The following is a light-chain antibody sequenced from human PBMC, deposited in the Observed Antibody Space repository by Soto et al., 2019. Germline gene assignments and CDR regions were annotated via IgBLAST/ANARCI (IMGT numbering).Light chain of an antibody. Sequence: EIVLTQSPATLSLSPGESATLSCRASQSVSSYLAWYQQKPGQAPRLLIYDASNRATGIPARFSGSGSGTDFTLTISSLEPEDFAVYYCQQRTNWPRTFGQGTKLEIK. V-gene: IGKV3-11*01. CDR3: QQRTNWPRT. CDR2: DAS. J-gene: IGKJ2*01. CDR1: QSVSSY.